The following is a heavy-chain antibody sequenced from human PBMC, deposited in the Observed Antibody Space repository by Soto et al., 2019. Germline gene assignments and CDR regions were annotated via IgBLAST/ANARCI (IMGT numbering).Heavy chain of an antibody. CDR3: AKVIGPNYYYYYGMDV. CDR2: ISGSGGST. CDR1: GFTFISYA. Sequence: PGGSLRLSCAASGFTFISYAMSWVRQAPGKGLEWVSAISGSGGSTYYADSVKGRFTISRDNSKNTLYLQMNSLRAEDTAVYYCAKVIGPNYYYYYGMDVWGQGTTV. V-gene: IGHV3-23*01. J-gene: IGHJ6*02. D-gene: IGHD3-22*01.